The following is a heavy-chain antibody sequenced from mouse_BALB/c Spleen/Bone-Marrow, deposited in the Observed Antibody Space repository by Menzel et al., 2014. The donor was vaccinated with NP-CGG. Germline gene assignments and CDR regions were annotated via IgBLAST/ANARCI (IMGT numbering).Heavy chain of an antibody. J-gene: IGHJ2*01. D-gene: IGHD2-1*01. CDR1: GDSITSGY. Sequence: EVKLVESGPSLVKPSQTLSLTCSVTGDSITSGYWNWIPKFPGNKLEYMGYISYSGSTYYNPSLKSRMSTTRDTSKNQYYLQLNSVTTEDTATYYCARSGGNYDYFDYWGQGTTLTVSS. CDR3: ARSGGNYDYFDY. V-gene: IGHV3-8*02. CDR2: ISYSGST.